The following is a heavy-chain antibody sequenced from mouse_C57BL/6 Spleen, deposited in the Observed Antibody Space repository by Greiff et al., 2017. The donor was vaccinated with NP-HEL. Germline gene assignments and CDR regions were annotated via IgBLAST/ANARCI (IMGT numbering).Heavy chain of an antibody. CDR2: IDPSDSYT. CDR3: ARCHDGYYYFDY. CDR1: GYTFTSYW. V-gene: IGHV1-59*01. Sequence: QVQLQQPGAELVRPGTSVKLSCKASGYTFTSYWMHWVKQRPGQGLEWIGVIDPSDSYTNYNQKFKGKATLTVDTSSSTAYMQLSSLTSEDSAVYYCARCHDGYYYFDYWGQGTTLTVSS. J-gene: IGHJ2*01. D-gene: IGHD2-3*01.